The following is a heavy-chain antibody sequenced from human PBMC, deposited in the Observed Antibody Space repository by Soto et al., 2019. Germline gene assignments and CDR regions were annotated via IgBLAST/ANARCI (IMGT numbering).Heavy chain of an antibody. J-gene: IGHJ5*02. Sequence: QVQLVQSGAEVKKPGASVKVSCKASGYTFSTYGFSWVRQAPGQGLEWMGWIGADNGDTNYAQNFQGRVTMTTDTSTTTSYMELTSLTSDDTAVYFCARDWKGAEGFDPWGQRTKVTVSS. V-gene: IGHV1-18*01. CDR1: GYTFSTYG. D-gene: IGHD1-1*01. CDR3: ARDWKGAEGFDP. CDR2: IGADNGDT.